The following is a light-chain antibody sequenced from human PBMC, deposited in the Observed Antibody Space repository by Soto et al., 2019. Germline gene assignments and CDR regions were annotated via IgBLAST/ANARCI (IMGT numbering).Light chain of an antibody. Sequence: EIVLTQSPGTLSLSPGERATLSCRASQSLSNNFLAWYQKKPGQAPRLLVDGASNRATGIPDRFSGSGSGTDFTLTIRRLEPEDVGVYYCQQYAGSWTFGQGTKVEIK. J-gene: IGKJ1*01. CDR3: QQYAGSWT. CDR1: QSLSNNF. CDR2: GAS. V-gene: IGKV3-20*01.